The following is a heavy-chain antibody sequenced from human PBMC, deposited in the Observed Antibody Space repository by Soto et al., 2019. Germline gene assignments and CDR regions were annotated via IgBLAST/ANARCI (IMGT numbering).Heavy chain of an antibody. CDR2: HYSGGST. J-gene: IGHJ5*01. V-gene: IGHV3-53*01. CDR1: GFSVSSNY. CDR3: ARHRHHRGTVGATSPLDS. Sequence: GESLKISCAISGFSVSSNYLSWVRQAPGKGLEWVSVHYSGGSTYYADSVQGRFTISRDKSNNTLYLQMRRVRAEDTAVYFCARHRHHRGTVGATSPLDSWGQGTQVTVSS. D-gene: IGHD1-26*01.